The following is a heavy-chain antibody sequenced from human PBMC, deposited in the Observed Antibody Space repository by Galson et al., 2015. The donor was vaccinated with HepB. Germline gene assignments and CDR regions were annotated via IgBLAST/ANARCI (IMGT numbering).Heavy chain of an antibody. CDR1: GFTFSDYY. Sequence: LRLSCAASGFTFSDYYMSWIRQAPGKGLEWVSYISSSSSYTNYADSVKGRFTISRDNAKNSLYLQMNSLRAEDTAVYYRAGNIAAAGTVDYWGQGTLVTVSS. CDR3: AGNIAAAGTVDY. V-gene: IGHV3-11*03. D-gene: IGHD6-13*01. J-gene: IGHJ4*02. CDR2: ISSSSSYT.